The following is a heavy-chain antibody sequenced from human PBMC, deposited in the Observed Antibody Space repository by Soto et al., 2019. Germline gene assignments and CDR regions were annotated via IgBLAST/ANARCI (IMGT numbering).Heavy chain of an antibody. Sequence: QVQLQESGPGLVKPSETLSLTCTVSGGSISTYYWSWVRQPPGKGLEWIGYLYFDGSTTYTPSLKSRVTISVDTSKNQFSLTLTSVTAADSSVYYCASSLYYYGSARLDYWGQGTLVTVSS. D-gene: IGHD3-10*01. J-gene: IGHJ4*02. CDR2: LYFDGST. CDR3: ASSLYYYGSARLDY. V-gene: IGHV4-59*08. CDR1: GGSISTYY.